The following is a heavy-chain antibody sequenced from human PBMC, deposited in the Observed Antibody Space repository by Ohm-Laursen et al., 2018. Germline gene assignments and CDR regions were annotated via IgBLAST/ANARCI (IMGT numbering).Heavy chain of an antibody. Sequence: SLRLSCAAPGFTFSSYWMHWVRQAPGKGLVWVSRINSDGSSTSYADSVKGRVTISRDNAKNSLYLQMNSLRAEDTALYYCAKSAVSGSYFDYWGQGTLVTVSS. V-gene: IGHV3-74*01. CDR3: AKSAVSGSYFDY. J-gene: IGHJ4*02. CDR2: INSDGSST. D-gene: IGHD1-26*01. CDR1: GFTFSSYW.